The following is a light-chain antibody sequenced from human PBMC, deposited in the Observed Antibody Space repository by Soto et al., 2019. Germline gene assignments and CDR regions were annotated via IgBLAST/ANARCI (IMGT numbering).Light chain of an antibody. V-gene: IGKV3-20*01. CDR1: ESVSSKY. J-gene: IGKJ3*01. CDR3: HQYGISPTFA. Sequence: EIVLTQSPGTLSLSPGETATLSCRASESVSSKYLAWYQHKPGQAPWLLIYGASRRATGIPDRFSGSGSGTDFTLTISRLQPEDFAVYYCHQYGISPTFAFGPGTKVDIK. CDR2: GAS.